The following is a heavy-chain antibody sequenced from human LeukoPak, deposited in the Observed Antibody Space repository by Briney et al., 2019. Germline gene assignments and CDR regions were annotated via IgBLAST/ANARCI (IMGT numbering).Heavy chain of an antibody. CDR2: IRYDGSNK. Sequence: GRSLRLSCSASGFTFSSYGMHGVRQAPGKGLEWGAVIRYDGSNKYYADSVKGRFTISRDNSKNTLYLQMNSLRAEDTAVYYCAKDPEDCSGGSCYRYFQHWAQGTLVTVSS. D-gene: IGHD2-15*01. V-gene: IGHV3-30*02. CDR1: GFTFSSYG. J-gene: IGHJ1*01. CDR3: AKDPEDCSGGSCYRYFQH.